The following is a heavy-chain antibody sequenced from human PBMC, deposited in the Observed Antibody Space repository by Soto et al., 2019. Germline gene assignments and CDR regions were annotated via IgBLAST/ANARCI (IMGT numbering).Heavy chain of an antibody. D-gene: IGHD5-12*01. J-gene: IGHJ6*02. V-gene: IGHV3-30*18. CDR1: GFTFSSYG. Sequence: GGSLRLSCAASGFTFSSYGMHWGRQAPGKGLEWVAVISYDGSNKYYADSVKGRFTISRDNSKNTLYLQMNSLRAEDTAVYYCAKDLRDSGYVSYYYYYYGMDVWGQGTTVTVSS. CDR2: ISYDGSNK. CDR3: AKDLRDSGYVSYYYYYYGMDV.